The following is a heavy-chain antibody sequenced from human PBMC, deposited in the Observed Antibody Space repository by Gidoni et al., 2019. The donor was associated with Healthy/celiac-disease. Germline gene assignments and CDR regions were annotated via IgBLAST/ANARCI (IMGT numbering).Heavy chain of an antibody. Sequence: QVQLVESGGGVVQPGRSLRLSCAASGFPFSSYGMHWVRQAPGKGLEWVAFIWYDGSNKYYAASVKGRFTISRDNSKNTLYLQMNSLRAEDTAVYYCARDDRDGYNYFDYWGQGTLVTVSS. CDR1: GFPFSSYG. CDR3: ARDDRDGYNYFDY. V-gene: IGHV3-33*01. J-gene: IGHJ4*02. CDR2: IWYDGSNK. D-gene: IGHD5-12*01.